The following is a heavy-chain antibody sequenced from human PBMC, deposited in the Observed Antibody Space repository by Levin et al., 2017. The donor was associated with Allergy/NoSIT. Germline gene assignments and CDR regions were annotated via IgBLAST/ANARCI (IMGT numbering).Heavy chain of an antibody. J-gene: IGHJ5*02. D-gene: IGHD6-19*01. V-gene: IGHV4-59*03. Sequence: SETLSLTCSVSGDSINNYYWTWVRQPPGKGLEWIGYVYYTGNTNCNPSLEPRITISLDTSRNQFSLTMTSVTAADTAVYYCAKFEGYGSGWSVTGLDPWGPGTLVTVSS. CDR3: AKFEGYGSGWSVTGLDP. CDR1: GDSINNYY. CDR2: VYYTGNT.